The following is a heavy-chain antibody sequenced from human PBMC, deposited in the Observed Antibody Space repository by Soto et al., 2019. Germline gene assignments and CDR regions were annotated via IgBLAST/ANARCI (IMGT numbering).Heavy chain of an antibody. V-gene: IGHV1-69*01. CDR2: IIPIFGTA. CDR1: GGTFSSYA. J-gene: IGHJ6*02. D-gene: IGHD3-10*01. Sequence: QVQLVQSGAEVKKPGSSVKVSCKASGGTFSSYAISWVRQAPGQGLEWMGGIIPIFGTANYAQKFQGRVTITADESTSPASMELSSLRSEDTAVYYCARSRGVTMVRGVIPPYYYHGMDARGQRTTVTVSS. CDR3: ARSRGVTMVRGVIPPYYYHGMDA.